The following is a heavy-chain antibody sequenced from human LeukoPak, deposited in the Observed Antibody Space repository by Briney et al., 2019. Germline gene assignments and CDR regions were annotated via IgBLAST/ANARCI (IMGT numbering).Heavy chain of an antibody. V-gene: IGHV3-7*04. J-gene: IGHJ1*01. CDR3: ARGYCDRTDCYGAPDW. CDR2: IKADGDEK. CDR1: GFTFSTYW. Sequence: GGSLRLSCAASGFTFSTYWMNWVRQAPNKGLEWVANIKADGDEKHYVHSVRGRFTVSRDNDTNQVFLQMNSLRVDDTAVYYCARGYCDRTDCYGAPDWWGQGTLVTVSS. D-gene: IGHD2-2*01.